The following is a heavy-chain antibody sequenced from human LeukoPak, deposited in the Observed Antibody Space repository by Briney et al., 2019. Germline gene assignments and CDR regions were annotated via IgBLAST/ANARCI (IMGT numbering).Heavy chain of an antibody. CDR1: GYTFTVYY. D-gene: IGHD6-6*01. J-gene: IGHJ3*02. Sequence: GASVTVSCKASGYTFTVYYIHWVRQAPGQGLEWIGWIYPYSGDTNYAQNFNGRVTMTRYTSLSTAYMELRSLKSDDTAVYYCARDRNSGSSLDIWGQGTMLTVSS. CDR3: ARDRNSGSSLDI. CDR2: IYPYSGDT. V-gene: IGHV1-2*02.